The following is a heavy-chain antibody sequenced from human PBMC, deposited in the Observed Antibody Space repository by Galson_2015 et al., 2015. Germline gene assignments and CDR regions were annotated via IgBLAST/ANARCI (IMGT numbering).Heavy chain of an antibody. CDR1: GFTFSSYS. V-gene: IGHV3-21*01. J-gene: IGHJ4*02. Sequence: SLRLSCAASGFTFSSYSMNWVRQAPGKGLEWVSSISSSSSYIYYADSVKGRFTISRDNAKNSLYLQMNSLRAEDTAVYYCARGHYDFWSGYYVYFDYWGQGTLVTVSS. CDR3: ARGHYDFWSGYYVYFDY. CDR2: ISSSSSYI. D-gene: IGHD3-3*01.